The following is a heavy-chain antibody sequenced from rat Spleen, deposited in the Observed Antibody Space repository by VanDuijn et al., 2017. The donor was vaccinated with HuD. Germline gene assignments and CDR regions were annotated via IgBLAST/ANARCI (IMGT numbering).Heavy chain of an antibody. CDR2: INHSGIT. J-gene: IGHJ2*01. V-gene: IGHV3-1*01. Sequence: EVQLQESGPGLVKPSQSLSLTCSVTGYSITSSYWGWIRKFPGNKMEWMGYINHSGITSYNPSLKSRISITRDTSKNQFFLQLNSVTTEDTATYYCARGPVDYWGQGVMVTVSS. CDR1: GYSITSSY. CDR3: ARGPVDY.